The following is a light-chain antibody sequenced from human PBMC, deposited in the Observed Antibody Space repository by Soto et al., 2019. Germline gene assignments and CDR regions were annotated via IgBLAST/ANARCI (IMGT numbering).Light chain of an antibody. CDR3: MQALLSPT. CDR2: LGS. CDR1: QSLLHSNGYNY. Sequence: DIVMTQSPLSLPVTPGEPASISCRSSQSLLHSNGYNYLDWYLQKPGQSPQLLIYLGSNRASGVPDRFSGSGSGTDFTLKISRVEAEDVGVYYCMQALLSPTFGQGTKVDIK. J-gene: IGKJ1*01. V-gene: IGKV2-28*01.